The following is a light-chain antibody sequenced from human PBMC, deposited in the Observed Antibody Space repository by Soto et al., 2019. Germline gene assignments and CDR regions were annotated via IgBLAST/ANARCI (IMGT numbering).Light chain of an antibody. V-gene: IGLV3-1*01. CDR1: KLGDKY. J-gene: IGLJ1*01. Sequence: SYELTQPPSVSVSPGQTASITCSGDKLGDKYACWYQQKSGQSPVLVIYQDTKRPSGIPERFSASHSGSTATLTISGAQAMDEADYYCQAWDTSTRYVFGTGTKLTVL. CDR2: QDT. CDR3: QAWDTSTRYV.